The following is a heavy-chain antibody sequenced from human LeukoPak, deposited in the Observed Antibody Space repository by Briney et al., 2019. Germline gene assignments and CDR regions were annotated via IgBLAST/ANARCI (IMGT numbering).Heavy chain of an antibody. Sequence: SETLSLTCTVSGGSISSSSYYWGWIRQPPGKGLEWIGSIYYSGSTYYNPSLKSRVTISVDTPKNQFSLKLSSVTAADTAVYYCARQVSSWYPYYFDYWGQGTLVTVSS. CDR3: ARQVSSWYPYYFDY. CDR1: GGSISSSSYY. D-gene: IGHD6-13*01. J-gene: IGHJ4*02. V-gene: IGHV4-39*01. CDR2: IYYSGST.